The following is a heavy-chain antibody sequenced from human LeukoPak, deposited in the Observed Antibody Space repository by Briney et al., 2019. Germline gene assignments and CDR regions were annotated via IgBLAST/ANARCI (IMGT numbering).Heavy chain of an antibody. Sequence: ASVTVSCKASGYTFTSYGISWVRQAPGQGLEGMGWISAYNGNTNYAQKLQGRVTMTTDTSTSTAYMELRSLRSDDTAVYYCARVQQQLVNFDYWGQGTLVTVSS. D-gene: IGHD6-13*01. CDR2: ISAYNGNT. V-gene: IGHV1-18*01. CDR3: ARVQQQLVNFDY. J-gene: IGHJ4*02. CDR1: GYTFTSYG.